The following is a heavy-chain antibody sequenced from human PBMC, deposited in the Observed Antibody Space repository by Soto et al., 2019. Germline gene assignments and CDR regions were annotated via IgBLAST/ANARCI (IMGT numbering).Heavy chain of an antibody. Sequence: QVQLQESGPGLVKPSQTLSLTRTVSGASISSGGYYWNWIRQHPGKGLEWIGYIYYSGSTYYNPSLRSRVTISVDTAKHAFSLKLSSVTAADTAVYYCARDGRGRGIAVAGRFWYFDLWGRGTLVSVSS. CDR1: GASISSGGYY. CDR3: ARDGRGRGIAVAGRFWYFDL. J-gene: IGHJ2*01. CDR2: IYYSGST. V-gene: IGHV4-31*03. D-gene: IGHD6-19*01.